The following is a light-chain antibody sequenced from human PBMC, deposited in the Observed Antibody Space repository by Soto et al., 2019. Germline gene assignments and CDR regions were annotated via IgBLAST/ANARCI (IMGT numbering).Light chain of an antibody. CDR1: QSVSSSY. Sequence: EIVLTQSPGTLSLSPGERATLSCRAGQSVSSSYLAWYQQKPGQAPRLLIYGASSRATGIPDRFSGSGSGTDFTLTISSLEPEDFAVYYCQQRNNWPPGITFGQGTRLEIK. CDR3: QQRNNWPPGIT. J-gene: IGKJ5*01. CDR2: GAS. V-gene: IGKV3D-20*02.